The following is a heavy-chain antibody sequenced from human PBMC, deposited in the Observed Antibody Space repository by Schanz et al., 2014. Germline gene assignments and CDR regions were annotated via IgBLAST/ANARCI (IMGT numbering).Heavy chain of an antibody. J-gene: IGHJ3*01. V-gene: IGHV3-53*01. D-gene: IGHD5-12*01. CDR1: GFTVNTNY. Sequence: EVQLVESGGGLVKPGGSLRLSCAVSGFTVNTNYMSWVRQAPGKGLEWISSMYINSGSTQYADSVKGRFIISRDSSKNTLFLQMKSLRADDTAVYLGERDEGRDGYNLAFDVWGQ. CDR3: ERDEGRDGYNLAFDV. CDR2: MYINSGST.